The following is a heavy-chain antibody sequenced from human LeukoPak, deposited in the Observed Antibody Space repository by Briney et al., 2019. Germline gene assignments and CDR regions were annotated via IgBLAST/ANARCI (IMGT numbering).Heavy chain of an antibody. CDR1: GYSFTNYW. Sequence: GESLKISCKGSGYSFTNYWIAWVRQRPGKGLEWMGGIYLGDSDTRYSPSFQGHATISADKSISTAYLQWSSLKASDTAIYYCARPMKYGAASNWVATWGQGTLVTVSS. D-gene: IGHD4/OR15-4a*01. J-gene: IGHJ5*02. V-gene: IGHV5-51*01. CDR3: ARPMKYGAASNWVAT. CDR2: IYLGDSDT.